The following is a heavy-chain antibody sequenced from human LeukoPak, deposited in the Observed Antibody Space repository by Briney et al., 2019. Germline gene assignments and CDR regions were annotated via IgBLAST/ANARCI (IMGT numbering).Heavy chain of an antibody. Sequence: PGGSLRLPCAASGFTFSSYGMHWVRQAPGKGLEWVAFIRYDGSNKYYADSVKGRFTISRDNSKNTLYLQMNSLRAEDTAVYYCANQGPGWDGSGPFDYWDQGTPVTVSS. J-gene: IGHJ4*02. CDR1: GFTFSSYG. D-gene: IGHD3-10*01. V-gene: IGHV3-30*02. CDR2: IRYDGSNK. CDR3: ANQGPGWDGSGPFDY.